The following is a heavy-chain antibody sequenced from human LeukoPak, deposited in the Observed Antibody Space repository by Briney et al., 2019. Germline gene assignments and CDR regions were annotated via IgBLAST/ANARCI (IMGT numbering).Heavy chain of an antibody. J-gene: IGHJ1*01. CDR3: ARLIYDSSGYYYHH. V-gene: IGHV3-66*02. CDR1: GLTVGGNY. D-gene: IGHD3-22*01. CDR2: VHSGGST. Sequence: GGSLRLSCAASGLTVGGNYMSWVRQAPGKGLEWVSVVHSGGSTYYADSVKGRFTISRDSTKNTLFLQMNSLRAEDTAVYYCARLIYDSSGYYYHHWGRGTLVIVSS.